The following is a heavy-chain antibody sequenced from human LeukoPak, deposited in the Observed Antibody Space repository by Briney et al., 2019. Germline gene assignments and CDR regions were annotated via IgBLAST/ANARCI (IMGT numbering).Heavy chain of an antibody. V-gene: IGHV3-48*04. Sequence: GGSLRLSCAASGFTFSTYSMNWVRQAPGRGLEWVSYISSSSNTIYYADSVKGRFTISRDNAKNSLYLQMISLRAEDTALYYCARVEGFIDCWGQGTLVTVSS. CDR1: GFTFSTYS. CDR3: ARVEGFIDC. J-gene: IGHJ4*02. CDR2: ISSSSNTI. D-gene: IGHD3-16*02.